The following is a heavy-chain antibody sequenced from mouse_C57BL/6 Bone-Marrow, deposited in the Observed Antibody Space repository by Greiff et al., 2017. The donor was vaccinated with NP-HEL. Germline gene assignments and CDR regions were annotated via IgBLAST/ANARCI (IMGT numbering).Heavy chain of an antibody. D-gene: IGHD1-1*01. CDR2: IYPGSGST. Sequence: QVQLQQPGAELVKPGASVKMSCKASGYTFTSYWITWVKQRPGQGLEWIGDIYPGSGSTNYNEKFKSKATLTVDKSSSTAYMQLSSLTSEDSAVYYCARSATVAFDYWGQGTTLTVSS. CDR3: ARSATVAFDY. J-gene: IGHJ2*01. V-gene: IGHV1-55*01. CDR1: GYTFTSYW.